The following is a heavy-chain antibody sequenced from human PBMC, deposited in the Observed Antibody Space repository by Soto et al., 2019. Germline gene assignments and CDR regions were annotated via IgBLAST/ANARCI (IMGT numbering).Heavy chain of an antibody. V-gene: IGHV4-59*08. J-gene: IGHJ5*02. CDR1: GDSISSYY. CDR3: ARRNYDILKGDWFDP. D-gene: IGHD3-9*01. CDR2: ISYSRRT. Sequence: SETLSLTCTVSGDSISSYYWSWIRQPPGKGLEWIGYISYSRRTNYNPSIKSRDNISVDTYKNQISQKLRSVTAADTSVYYCARRNYDILKGDWFDPWGQGTLVTVSS.